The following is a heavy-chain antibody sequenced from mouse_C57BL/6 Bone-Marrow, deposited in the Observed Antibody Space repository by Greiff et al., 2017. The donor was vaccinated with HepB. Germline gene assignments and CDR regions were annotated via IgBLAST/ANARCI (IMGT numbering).Heavy chain of an antibody. Sequence: DVKLVESGGGLVKPGGSLKLSCAASGFTFSDYGMHWVRQAPEKGLEWVAYISSGSSTIYYADTVKGRFTISRDNAKNTLFLQMTSLRSEDTAMYYCARRAYGSSYDYYAMDYWGQGTSVTVSS. CDR2: ISSGSSTI. CDR1: GFTFSDYG. V-gene: IGHV5-17*01. J-gene: IGHJ4*01. D-gene: IGHD1-1*01. CDR3: ARRAYGSSYDYYAMDY.